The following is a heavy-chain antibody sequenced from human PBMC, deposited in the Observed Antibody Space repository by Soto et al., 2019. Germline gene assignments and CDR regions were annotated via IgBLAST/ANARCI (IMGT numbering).Heavy chain of an antibody. CDR3: AKENYDSSGPLAFDI. D-gene: IGHD3-22*01. CDR1: GFTFSSYA. J-gene: IGHJ3*02. CDR2: ISRSGGST. V-gene: IGHV3-23*01. Sequence: GGSLRLSCAASGFTFSSYAMSWVRQAPGKGLDGVSAISRSGGSTYYADSVKGRFTISRDNSKNTLDLQMNSLRAEDTAVYYCAKENYDSSGPLAFDIWGQGTTVTVSS.